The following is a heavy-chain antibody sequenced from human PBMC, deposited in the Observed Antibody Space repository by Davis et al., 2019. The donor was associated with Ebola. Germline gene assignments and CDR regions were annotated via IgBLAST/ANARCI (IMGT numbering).Heavy chain of an antibody. V-gene: IGHV3-21*01. CDR3: ARVDAILGGY. CDR2: ISSSSSYI. Sequence: LSLTCAASGFTFSSYSMNWVRQAPGKGLEWVSSISSSSSYIYYADSVKGRFTISRDNAKNSLYLQKNSLRAEDTAVYYCARVDAILGGYWGQGTLVTVSS. D-gene: IGHD3-9*01. CDR1: GFTFSSYS. J-gene: IGHJ4*02.